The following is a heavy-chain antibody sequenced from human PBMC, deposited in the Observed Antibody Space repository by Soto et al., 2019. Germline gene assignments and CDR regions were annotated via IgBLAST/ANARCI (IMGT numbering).Heavy chain of an antibody. CDR1: GNSFNNW. CDR2: IYPGDSDT. CDR3: ARQLDSSGYYWAI. Sequence: GESLKISCKGLGNSFNNWIGWVRQMPGKGLEWVGIIYPGDSDTRYSPSFQGQVTISADKSISTAYLQWSSLKASDTAMYYCARQLDSSGYYWAIWGQGTMVTVAS. D-gene: IGHD3-22*01. V-gene: IGHV5-51*01. J-gene: IGHJ3*02.